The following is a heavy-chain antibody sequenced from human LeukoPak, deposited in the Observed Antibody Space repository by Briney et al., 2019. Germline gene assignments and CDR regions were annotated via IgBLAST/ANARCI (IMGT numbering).Heavy chain of an antibody. CDR1: GFTFSSYE. J-gene: IGHJ4*02. V-gene: IGHV3-48*03. Sequence: PGGSLRLSCAASGFTFSSYEMNWVRQAPGKGLEWVSYISSSGSTIYYADSVRGRFTISRDNAKNSLYLQMTSLRAEDTAVYYCAREMALTTVESKFEYWGQGTLVTVSS. CDR3: AREMALTTVESKFEY. CDR2: ISSSGSTI. D-gene: IGHD4-11*01.